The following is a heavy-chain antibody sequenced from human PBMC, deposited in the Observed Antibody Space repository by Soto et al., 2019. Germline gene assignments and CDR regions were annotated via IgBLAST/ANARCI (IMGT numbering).Heavy chain of an antibody. D-gene: IGHD1-26*01. V-gene: IGHV1-18*01. J-gene: IGHJ3*01. CDR1: GYTFINYG. CDR3: ARWSAIVGGAEALDV. Sequence: GAEVKKPGASVRVSCKTSGYTFINYGITWVRQAPGQGLEWMGWLSAYNGDTSSSEKLQDRFTMTTDTSTNTAYMDLRSLTSDDTAVYYCARWSAIVGGAEALDVWGQGTMVIVSS. CDR2: LSAYNGDT.